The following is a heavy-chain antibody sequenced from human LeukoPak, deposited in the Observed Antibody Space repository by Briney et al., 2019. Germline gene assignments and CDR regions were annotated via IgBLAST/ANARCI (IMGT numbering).Heavy chain of an antibody. D-gene: IGHD6-13*01. Sequence: PGGSLRLSFAASGFTFSSYSMNWVRQAPGKGLEWVSAISGSGGTTYYADSVKGRFTISRDNSKNTLYLQMNSLRAEDTAVYYCAKRIAAVPYYYYGMDVWGQGTTVTVSS. CDR2: ISGSGGTT. J-gene: IGHJ6*02. V-gene: IGHV3-23*01. CDR1: GFTFSSYS. CDR3: AKRIAAVPYYYYGMDV.